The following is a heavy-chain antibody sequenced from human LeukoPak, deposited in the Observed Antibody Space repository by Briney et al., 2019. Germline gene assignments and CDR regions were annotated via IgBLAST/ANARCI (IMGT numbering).Heavy chain of an antibody. Sequence: GGSLRLSCAASGFTFSSYSMNWVRQAPGKGLEWVPSISSSSSYIYYADSVKGRFTISRDNAKNSLYLQMNSLRAEGTAVYYCARDPVPIQLWLSGNYFDYWGQGTLVTVSS. CDR2: ISSSSSYI. V-gene: IGHV3-21*01. CDR3: ARDPVPIQLWLSGNYFDY. D-gene: IGHD5-18*01. J-gene: IGHJ4*02. CDR1: GFTFSSYS.